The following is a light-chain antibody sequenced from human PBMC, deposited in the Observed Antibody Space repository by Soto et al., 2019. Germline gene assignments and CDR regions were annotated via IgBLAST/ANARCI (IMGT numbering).Light chain of an antibody. CDR1: QGITNN. V-gene: IGKV1-6*01. CDR2: AAS. J-gene: IGKJ2*01. Sequence: AIQMTQSPSSLSASVGDRVAITCRASQGITNNLGWYQQKPGKAPKLLIYAASSLHSGVPSRFSGSGSGTDCTLTISSLQPEDFATYFCLQDYNYPYTFGQGTKLEIK. CDR3: LQDYNYPYT.